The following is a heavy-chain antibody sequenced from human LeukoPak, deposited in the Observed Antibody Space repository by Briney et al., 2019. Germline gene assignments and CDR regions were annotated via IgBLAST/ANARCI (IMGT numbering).Heavy chain of an antibody. CDR2: FDPEDGET. D-gene: IGHD3-10*01. CDR1: GYTLTELS. V-gene: IGHV1-24*01. CDR3: ATHVLLWSNYFDY. J-gene: IGHJ4*02. Sequence: ASVKVSCKVSGYTLTELSVHWVRQAPGKGLEWMGGFDPEDGETIYAQKFQGRVTMTEDTSTDTAYMELSSLRSEDTAVYYCATHVLLWSNYFDYWGQGTLVTVSS.